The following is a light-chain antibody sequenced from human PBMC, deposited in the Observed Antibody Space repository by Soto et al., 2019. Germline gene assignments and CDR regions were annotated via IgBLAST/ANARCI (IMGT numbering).Light chain of an antibody. CDR1: PNIDSY. V-gene: IGKV1-39*01. CDR2: DAS. J-gene: IGKJ1*01. Sequence: DIQMTQSPSSLSASVGDRVTITCRASPNIDSYLNWYQQRPGKAPKLLIHDASSLQSGVPSRFSGSGSGTDYALTINSLQPEDFATIYWQQTYRTPWTCGQGTKVEIK. CDR3: QQTYRTPWT.